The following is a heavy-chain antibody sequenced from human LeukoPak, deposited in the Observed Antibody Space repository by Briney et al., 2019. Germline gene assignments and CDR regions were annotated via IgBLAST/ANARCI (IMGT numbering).Heavy chain of an antibody. J-gene: IGHJ4*02. V-gene: IGHV3-33*08. CDR3: ARGVGGYSYGTDY. CDR1: GFTFSSYA. D-gene: IGHD5-18*01. Sequence: GGSLRHSCAASGFTFSSYAMSWVRQAPGKGLEWVAVIWYDGSNKYYADSVKGRFTISRDNSKNTLYLQMNSLRAEDTAVYYCARGVGGYSYGTDYWGQGTLVTVSS. CDR2: IWYDGSNK.